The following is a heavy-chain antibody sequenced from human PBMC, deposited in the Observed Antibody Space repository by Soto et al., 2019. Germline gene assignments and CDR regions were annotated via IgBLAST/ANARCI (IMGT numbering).Heavy chain of an antibody. CDR2: ISSSSSYI. V-gene: IGHV3-21*01. D-gene: IGHD3-22*01. J-gene: IGHJ3*02. CDR3: ASTYYYDSSGYYLLGPDAFDI. Sequence: GGSLRLSCAASGFTFSSYSMNWVRQAPGKGLEWFSSISSSSSYIYYADSVKGRFTISRDNAKNSLYLQMNSLRAEDTAVYYCASTYYYDSSGYYLLGPDAFDIWGQGTMVTVSS. CDR1: GFTFSSYS.